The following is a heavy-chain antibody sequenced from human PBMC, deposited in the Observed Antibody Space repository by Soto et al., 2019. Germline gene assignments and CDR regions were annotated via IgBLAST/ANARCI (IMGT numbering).Heavy chain of an antibody. CDR1: GFPFSTYP. CDR3: AREDRYSGYDYFDY. V-gene: IGHV3-48*02. D-gene: IGHD5-12*01. J-gene: IGHJ4*02. Sequence: PGGSLRLSCAASGFPFSTYPMNWVRQAPGRGLEWVSYISSSSNTVYYADSVKGRFTISRDNAKSSLYLQMNSLRDEDTAVYYCAREDRYSGYDYFDYWGQGALVTVLL. CDR2: ISSSSNTV.